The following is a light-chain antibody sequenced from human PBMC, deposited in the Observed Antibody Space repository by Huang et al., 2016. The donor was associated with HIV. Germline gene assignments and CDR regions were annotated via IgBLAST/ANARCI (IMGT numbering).Light chain of an antibody. CDR3: QQYNNWPPVT. J-gene: IGKJ5*01. V-gene: IGKV3-15*01. CDR2: GAS. Sequence: EMVLTQSPATLSVSPGQRVTLSCRASESVGRTLAGYQQKPGQAPRLLIYGASTRAAGIPARFNAGGYGTEFTLTSSSLQSEDLAVYYCQQYNNWPPVTFGQGTRLEIK. CDR1: ESVGRT.